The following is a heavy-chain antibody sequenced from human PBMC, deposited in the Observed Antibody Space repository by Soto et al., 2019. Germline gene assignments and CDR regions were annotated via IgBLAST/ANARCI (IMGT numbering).Heavy chain of an antibody. CDR3: AKYGERSSGVTQNPMFNWFGP. CDR1: GFTFSSYG. J-gene: IGHJ5*02. Sequence: QVQLVESGGGVVQPGRSLRLSCAASGFTFSSYGMHWVRQAPGKGLEWVAVIWYDGSNKYYADSVKGRFTISRDNSKKPLYLQMNSLRAGDTAVYYWAKYGERSSGVTQNPMFNWFGPWGQGTLVTVSS. CDR2: IWYDGSNK. D-gene: IGHD6-6*01. V-gene: IGHV3-33*06.